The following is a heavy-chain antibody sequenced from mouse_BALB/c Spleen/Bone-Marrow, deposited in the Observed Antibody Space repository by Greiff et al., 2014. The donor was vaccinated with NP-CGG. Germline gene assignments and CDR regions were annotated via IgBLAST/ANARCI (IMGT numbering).Heavy chain of an antibody. CDR3: ARHQRYYAMDY. V-gene: IGHV5-6*01. Sequence: EVKLVESGGDLVKPGGSLKLSCAASGFTFSSYGMSWGRQTPDKRLEWIATICSGGSNTYYTDSVKGRITISRDNAKNTLYLQMSSLKSEDTAMYYCARHQRYYAMDYWGQGTSVTVSS. J-gene: IGHJ4*01. CDR2: ICSGGSNT. CDR1: GFTFSSYG.